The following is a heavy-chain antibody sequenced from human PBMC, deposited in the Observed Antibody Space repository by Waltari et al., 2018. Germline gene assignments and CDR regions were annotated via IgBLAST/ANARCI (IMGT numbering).Heavy chain of an antibody. CDR2: ISRNSDKI. CDR1: GSTFEDFA. CDR3: AKDGTTLRNYYGLDV. V-gene: IGHV3-9*01. J-gene: IGHJ6*02. D-gene: IGHD4-4*01. Sequence: EVQLVESGGAWVRPGGPLGLSLAASGSTFEDFALHWVRQAPGKGLEWVSGISRNSDKIGYADSVKGRFTISRDNAKNSLYLQMNSLRVEDTALYFCAKDGTTLRNYYGLDVWGQGPRSPSP.